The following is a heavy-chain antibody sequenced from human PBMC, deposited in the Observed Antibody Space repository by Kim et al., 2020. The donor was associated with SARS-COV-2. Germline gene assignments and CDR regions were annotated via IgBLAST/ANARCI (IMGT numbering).Heavy chain of an antibody. D-gene: IGHD2-8*02. CDR1: GFSISSKR. Sequence: GGSLRLSCAVSGFSISSKRMHWVRQVPGKGLVWVSRIDHEGIGTSYADSVKGRFTISRDTAKNILYLQMNSLTAEDTAVYYCGTVFEHWGQGTLVTVSS. V-gene: IGHV3-74*01. CDR2: IDHEGIGT. J-gene: IGHJ4*02. CDR3: GTVFEH.